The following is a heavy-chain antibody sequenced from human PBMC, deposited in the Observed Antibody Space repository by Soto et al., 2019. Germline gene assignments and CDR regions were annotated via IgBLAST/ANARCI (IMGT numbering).Heavy chain of an antibody. J-gene: IGHJ4*02. CDR3: VRSGHSFGGVM. D-gene: IGHD3-16*01. Sequence: QVQLQEWGSGLVKPSETLSLTCTVSGASMNNYYGSWVRQPPGKGLEWIGYMYYSGGSNSNPSLKGRVTISVDTSKNQISLKLTSVTAADTAVYYCVRSGHSFGGVMWGQGTLVTVSS. CDR1: GASMNNYY. CDR2: MYYSGGS. V-gene: IGHV4-59*01.